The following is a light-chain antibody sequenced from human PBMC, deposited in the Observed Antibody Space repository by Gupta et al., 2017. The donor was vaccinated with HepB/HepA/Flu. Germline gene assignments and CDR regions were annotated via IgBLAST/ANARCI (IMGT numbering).Light chain of an antibody. V-gene: IGKV6D-21*02. CDR1: QSIGTS. CDR3: HQSSSLPRT. CDR2: YAS. Sequence: PKEKVTITCRASQSIGTSLHWYQQKPDPSPKLLIKYASQSISGVPSLFSGSGFGTDFTPTSNRLEAEDAAAYYCHQSSSLPRTFGGGTKVEIK. J-gene: IGKJ4*01.